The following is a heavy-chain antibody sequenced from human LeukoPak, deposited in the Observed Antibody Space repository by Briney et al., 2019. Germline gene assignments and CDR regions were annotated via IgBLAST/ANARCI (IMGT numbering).Heavy chain of an antibody. CDR2: INHSGST. Sequence: SETLPLTCAVYGGSFSGYYWSWIRQPPGKGLEWIGEINHSGSTNYNPSLKSRVTISVDTSKNQFSLKLSSVTAADTAVYYCARRPRKNSALDVWGKGTTVTVSS. J-gene: IGHJ6*04. CDR3: ARRPRKNSALDV. CDR1: GGSFSGYY. V-gene: IGHV4-34*01. D-gene: IGHD2/OR15-2a*01.